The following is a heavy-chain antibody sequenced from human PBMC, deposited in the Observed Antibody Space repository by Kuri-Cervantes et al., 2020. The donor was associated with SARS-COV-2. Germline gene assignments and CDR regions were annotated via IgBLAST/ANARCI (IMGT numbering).Heavy chain of an antibody. J-gene: IGHJ6*02. V-gene: IGHV3-33*03. CDR3: ARMLRKYQLLQGAYYYYGVDV. CDR2: IWYDGSNK. D-gene: IGHD2-2*01. CDR1: GFTFSSYG. Sequence: GESLKISCAASGFTFSSYGMHWVRQAPGKGLEWVAVIWYDGSNKYYADSVKGRFTISRDNAKNTLYLQMNSLRAEDTAVYYCARMLRKYQLLQGAYYYYGVDVWGQGTTVTVSS.